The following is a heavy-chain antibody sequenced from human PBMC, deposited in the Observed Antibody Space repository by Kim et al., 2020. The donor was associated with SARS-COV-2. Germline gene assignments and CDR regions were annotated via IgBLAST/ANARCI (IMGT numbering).Heavy chain of an antibody. V-gene: IGHV4-34*01. CDR3: ARGPRGWLRLQPNYYYYGMDV. D-gene: IGHD5-12*01. CDR2: INHSGST. Sequence: SETLSLTCAVYGGSFSGYYWSWIRQPPGKGLEWIGEINHSGSTNYNPSLKSRVTISVDTSKNQFSLKLSSVTAADTAVYYCARGPRGWLRLQPNYYYYGMDVWGQGTTVTVSS. CDR1: GGSFSGYY. J-gene: IGHJ6*02.